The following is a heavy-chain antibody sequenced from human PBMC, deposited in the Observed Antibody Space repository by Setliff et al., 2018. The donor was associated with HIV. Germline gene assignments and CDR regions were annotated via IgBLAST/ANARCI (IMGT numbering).Heavy chain of an antibody. Sequence: SETLSLTCAVCGGSFSTYYWSWIRQSPGKRLEWLGEVNHSGGTNYNPSLKRRLIISSDASKNQFSLRLKSVTAADTAVYFCARRILRSAFDFWGHGTLVNVSS. CDR1: GGSFSTYY. V-gene: IGHV4-34*01. CDR3: ARRILRSAFDF. D-gene: IGHD2-15*01. CDR2: VNHSGGT. J-gene: IGHJ4*01.